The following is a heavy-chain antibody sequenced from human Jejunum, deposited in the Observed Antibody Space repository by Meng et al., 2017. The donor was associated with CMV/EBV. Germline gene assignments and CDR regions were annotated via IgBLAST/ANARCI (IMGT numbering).Heavy chain of an antibody. Sequence: YYWSWIRQSPGKGLELIGHIYYSGGTDYNPSLKSRITVSVDTSKNQFSLKLSSVTAADTAVYYCARTLGETTDYGSGTYLPMYWFDPWGRGTLVTVSS. J-gene: IGHJ5*02. D-gene: IGHD3-10*01. CDR3: ARTLGETTDYGSGTYLPMYWFDP. CDR2: IYYSGGT. CDR1: YY. V-gene: IGHV4-31*02.